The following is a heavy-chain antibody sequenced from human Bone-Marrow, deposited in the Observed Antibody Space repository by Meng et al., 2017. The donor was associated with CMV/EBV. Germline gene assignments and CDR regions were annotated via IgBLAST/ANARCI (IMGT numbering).Heavy chain of an antibody. V-gene: IGHV4-39*01. CDR3: ARVDEYFQH. Sequence: SETLSLTCTVSGGSISSSSYYWGWIRQPPGKGLEWIGSIYYSGSTYYNPSLKSRVTISVDTSKNQFSLKLSSVTAADTAVYYCARVDEYFQHWGQGPLVTVSS. CDR1: GGSISSSSYY. J-gene: IGHJ1*01. CDR2: IYYSGST.